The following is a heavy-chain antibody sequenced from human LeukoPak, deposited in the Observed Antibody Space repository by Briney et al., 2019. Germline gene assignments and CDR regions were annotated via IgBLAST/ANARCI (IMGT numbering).Heavy chain of an antibody. CDR3: ARADVLRYFDWLLPPGDY. J-gene: IGHJ4*02. CDR1: GYTFTSYG. V-gene: IGHV1-18*01. CDR2: ISAYNGNT. D-gene: IGHD3-9*01. Sequence: ASVKVSCKASGYTFTSYGISWVRQAPGQGLEWMGWISAYNGNTNYAQKLQGRVTMTTDTSTSTAYMELRSLRSDDTAVHYCARADVLRYFDWLLPPGDYWGQGTLVTVSS.